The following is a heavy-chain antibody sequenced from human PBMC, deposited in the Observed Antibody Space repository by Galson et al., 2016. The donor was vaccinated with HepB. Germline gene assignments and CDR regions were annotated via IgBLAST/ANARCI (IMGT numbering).Heavy chain of an antibody. V-gene: IGHV6-1*01. CDR1: GERGGRNSVA. D-gene: IGHD5-18*01. Sequence: CAISGERGGRNSVAWSWIRQSPSRGLEWLGRTYYRSKWYNDYAVSVTSRITINPDTSKNQFSLHMNSVTPDDTAVYYCARDGGPLGTFMVVDHFDYWGQGTLVTVSS. CDR3: ARDGGPLGTFMVVDHFDY. CDR2: TYYRSKWYN. J-gene: IGHJ4*02.